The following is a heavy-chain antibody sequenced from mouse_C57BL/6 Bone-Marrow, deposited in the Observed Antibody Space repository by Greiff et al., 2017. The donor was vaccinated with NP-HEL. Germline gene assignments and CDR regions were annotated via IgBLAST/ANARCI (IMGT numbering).Heavy chain of an antibody. CDR2: ISSGGSYT. D-gene: IGHD1-1*01. Sequence: EVNVVESGGDLVKPGGSLKLSCAASGFTFSSYGMSWVRQTPDKRLEWVATISSGGSYTYYPDSVKGRFTISRDNAKNTLYLQMSSLKSEDTAMYYCARQRGHYYGSSYGYYAMDYWGQGTSVTVSS. CDR1: GFTFSSYG. V-gene: IGHV5-6*01. J-gene: IGHJ4*01. CDR3: ARQRGHYYGSSYGYYAMDY.